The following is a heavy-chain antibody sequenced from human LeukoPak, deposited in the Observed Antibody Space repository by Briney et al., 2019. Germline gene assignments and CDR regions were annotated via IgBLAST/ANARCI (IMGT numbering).Heavy chain of an antibody. CDR2: IYYSGIT. CDR1: GGSISSSY. J-gene: IGHJ5*02. CDR3: ARLPTSWFDP. V-gene: IGHV4-59*08. Sequence: SETLSLTCTVSGGSISSSYWSWIRQPPGKGLELIGYIYYSGITNYNPSLKTRVTISVDTSKNQFSLKLSSVTAADTAVYYCARLPTSWFDPWGQGTLVTVSS.